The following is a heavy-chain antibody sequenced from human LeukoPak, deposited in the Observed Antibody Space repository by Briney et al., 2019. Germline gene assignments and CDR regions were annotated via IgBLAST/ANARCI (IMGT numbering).Heavy chain of an antibody. CDR2: INHSGST. CDR3: ARDREAVAGNYYYYMDV. V-gene: IGHV4-34*01. Sequence: PSETLSLTCAVYGGSFSGYYWSWIRQPPGKGLEWIGEINHSGSTNYNPSLKSRVTISVDTSKNQFSLKLSSVTAADTAVYYCARDREAVAGNYYYYMDVWGKGTTVTISS. D-gene: IGHD6-19*01. CDR1: GGSFSGYY. J-gene: IGHJ6*03.